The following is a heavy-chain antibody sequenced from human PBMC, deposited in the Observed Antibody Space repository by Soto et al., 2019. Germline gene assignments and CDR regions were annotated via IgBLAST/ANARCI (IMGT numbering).Heavy chain of an antibody. CDR2: INSNTGDT. J-gene: IGHJ4*02. Sequence: ASVKVSCKTSGYTFTGHYLHWVRQAPGQGLEWMGWINSNTGDTGYAQNFQGRVTMTRDTSIGTAYMELSRLRSDDTAIYYCAREALVGKTYDCWGQGAQVTVS. CDR1: GYTFTGHY. CDR3: AREALVGKTYDC. D-gene: IGHD1-26*01. V-gene: IGHV1-2*02.